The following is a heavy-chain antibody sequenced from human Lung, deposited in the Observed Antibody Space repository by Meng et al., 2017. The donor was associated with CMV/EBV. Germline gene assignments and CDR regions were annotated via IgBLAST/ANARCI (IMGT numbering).Heavy chain of an antibody. V-gene: IGHV4-61*03. CDR1: GASVSSYTNY. CDR3: ARVHYDISTGYQFDL. Sequence: SXTLSLXCTVSGASVSSYTNYWSWIRQSPGKGLEWIGYIYYTGSTKYTPSLKSRVTMSVDTSKNHFSLKLSSVTAADTAVYYCARVHYDISTGYQFDLWXQGTXVTVSS. D-gene: IGHD3-9*01. J-gene: IGHJ4*02. CDR2: IYYTGST.